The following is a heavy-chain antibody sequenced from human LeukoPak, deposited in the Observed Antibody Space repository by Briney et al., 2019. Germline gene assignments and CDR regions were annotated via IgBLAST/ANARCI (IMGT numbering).Heavy chain of an antibody. D-gene: IGHD1-26*01. V-gene: IGHV3-7*01. CDR3: ARDKVVGPTKFDS. CDR2: IKQDGGEI. J-gene: IGHJ5*01. Sequence: GGSLRLSCAASGFTFSTYWMSWVRQVPGKGPEWVANIKQDGGEIYYVDSVKGRFTISRDNAKNSLYLQMNSLRAEDTAVDYCARDKVVGPTKFDSWGQGTLVTVSS. CDR1: GFTFSTYW.